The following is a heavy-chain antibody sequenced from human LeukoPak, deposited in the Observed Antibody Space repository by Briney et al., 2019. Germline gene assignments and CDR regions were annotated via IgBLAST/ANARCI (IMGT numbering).Heavy chain of an antibody. CDR3: AREGYSNSWYYFDY. D-gene: IGHD6-13*01. CDR1: GGSFSDYY. CDR2: INHSGST. V-gene: IGHV4-34*01. Sequence: SETLSLTCAVNGGSFSDYYWSRIRQPPGKGLEWIGEINHSGSTNYNSSLKSRVTISVDTSKNQFSLKLSSVTAADTAVYYCAREGYSNSWYYFDYWGQGTLVTVSS. J-gene: IGHJ4*02.